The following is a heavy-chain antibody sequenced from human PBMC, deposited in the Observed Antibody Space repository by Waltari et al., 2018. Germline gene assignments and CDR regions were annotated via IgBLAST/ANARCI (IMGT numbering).Heavy chain of an antibody. CDR3: AREDLGYYYMDV. V-gene: IGHV1-46*01. D-gene: IGHD3-16*01. Sequence: QVQLVQSGAEVKKPGASVKVSCKASGYTFTSYYMHWVRQAPGQGLEWMGIINPSGGSTSYAKKFQGRVTMTRDTSTSTVYMELSSLRSEDTAVYYCAREDLGYYYMDVWGKGTTVTVSS. CDR1: GYTFTSYY. J-gene: IGHJ6*03. CDR2: INPSGGST.